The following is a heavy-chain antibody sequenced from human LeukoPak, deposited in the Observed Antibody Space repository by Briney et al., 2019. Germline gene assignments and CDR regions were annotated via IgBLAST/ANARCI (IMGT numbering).Heavy chain of an antibody. CDR2: IYYSGST. V-gene: IGHV4-39*01. D-gene: IGHD3-9*01. J-gene: IGHJ4*02. Sequence: ASETLSLTCTVSGGSISSSSYYWGWIRQSPGKGLEWIGSIYYSGSTYYNPSLKSRVTISVDTSKNQSSLKLSSVTAADTAVYYCARHQARYFDPFDYWGQGTLVTVSS. CDR3: ARHQARYFDPFDY. CDR1: GGSISSSSYY.